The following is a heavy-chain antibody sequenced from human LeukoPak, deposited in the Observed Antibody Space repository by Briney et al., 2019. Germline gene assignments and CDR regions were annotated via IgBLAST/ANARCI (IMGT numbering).Heavy chain of an antibody. CDR1: GGSITSDY. Sequence: PSETLSLTCTVVGGSITSDYWRWIRQPAGKGLEWTGRIFTSGSTAYNPSLKSRVTMSLDTSKNQFFLKLSSVTAADTAAYFCSRGGANDLWGQGTLVTVSS. D-gene: IGHD4/OR15-4a*01. V-gene: IGHV4-4*07. CDR2: IFTSGST. J-gene: IGHJ5*02. CDR3: SRGGANDL.